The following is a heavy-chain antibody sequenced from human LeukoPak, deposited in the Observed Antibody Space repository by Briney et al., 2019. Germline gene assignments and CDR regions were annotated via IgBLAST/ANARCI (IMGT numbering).Heavy chain of an antibody. D-gene: IGHD2-8*01. CDR2: IYTSGST. CDR3: ARVCLYAIGYYKDV. Sequence: SETLSLTCTVSGGSISSYYWSWIRQPAGKGLEWIGRIYTSGSTNYNPSLKSRVTMSVDTSKNQFSLKLSSVTAADTAVYYCARVCLYAIGYYKDVWGKGTTVTVSS. J-gene: IGHJ6*03. V-gene: IGHV4-4*07. CDR1: GGSISSYY.